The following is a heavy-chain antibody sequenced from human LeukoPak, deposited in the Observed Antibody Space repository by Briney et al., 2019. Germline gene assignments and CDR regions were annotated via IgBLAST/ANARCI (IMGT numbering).Heavy chain of an antibody. Sequence: GGSLRLSCAASGFTFDDYAMHWVRQAPGKGLEWVSLISGDGGSTYYADSVKGRFTISRDNAKNSLYLQMNSLRAEDTAVYYCARATYNSSGYHHDYWGQGTLVTVSS. CDR1: GFTFDDYA. J-gene: IGHJ4*02. CDR2: ISGDGGST. D-gene: IGHD3-22*01. V-gene: IGHV3-43*02. CDR3: ARATYNSSGYHHDY.